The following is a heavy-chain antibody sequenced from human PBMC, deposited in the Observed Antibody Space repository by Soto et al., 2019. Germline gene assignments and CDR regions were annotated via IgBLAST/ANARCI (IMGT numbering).Heavy chain of an antibody. D-gene: IGHD2-2*01. CDR3: ARGRTFYAP. V-gene: IGHV4-31*03. CDR1: RGSIISGGYY. J-gene: IGHJ5*02. CDR2: IFYSGIN. Sequence: SETLSPTFTVSRGSIISGGYYWSWIRHHPGKGLEWIGSIFYSGINHYNPSPKSRCSMSVDTSKRQFSLKLRFATAADTAVYYCARGRTFYAPWGQGTLVTVSS.